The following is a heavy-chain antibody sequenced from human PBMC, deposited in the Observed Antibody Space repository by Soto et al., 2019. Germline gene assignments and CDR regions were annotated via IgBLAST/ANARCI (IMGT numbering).Heavy chain of an antibody. D-gene: IGHD4-17*01. CDR1: GGSISSSDYY. CDR2: MSHSGRT. Sequence: PSETLSLTCTVSGGSISSSDYYWGWIRQPPGKGLEWIGSMSHSGRTAYNPSLKSRVTISEDTSKNQFSLKLSSVTAADTAVYNCATFNGDYVSYWGQGPLVTVSS. J-gene: IGHJ4*02. V-gene: IGHV4-39*01. CDR3: ATFNGDYVSY.